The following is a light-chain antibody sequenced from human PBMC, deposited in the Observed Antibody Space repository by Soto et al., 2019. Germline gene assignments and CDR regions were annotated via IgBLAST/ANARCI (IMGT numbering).Light chain of an antibody. CDR2: GAS. CDR3: QQYGTSPPSN. CDR1: QSVSSSY. J-gene: IGKJ5*01. Sequence: EVVLTQSPGTLSLSPGERATLSCRASQSVSSSYLAWYQQKPGQAPRLLINGASSRATGIPDRFSGSGSGTEFNLTIRRLQHEEGEVYYRQQYGTSPPSNFAQGTRLQIK. V-gene: IGKV3-20*01.